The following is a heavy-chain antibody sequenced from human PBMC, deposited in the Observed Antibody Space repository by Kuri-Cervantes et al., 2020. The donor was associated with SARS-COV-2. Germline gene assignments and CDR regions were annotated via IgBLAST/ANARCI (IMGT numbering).Heavy chain of an antibody. J-gene: IGHJ3*02. Sequence: ETLSLTCAASGFTFSSYAMHWVRQAPGKGLEYVSAISSNGGSTYYADSVKGRFTISRDNSKNTLYLQMGSLRAEDMAVYYCARELTTAAFDIWGQGTMVTVSS. D-gene: IGHD2/OR15-2a*01. CDR1: GFTFSSYA. CDR2: ISSNGGST. CDR3: ARELTTAAFDI. V-gene: IGHV3-64*02.